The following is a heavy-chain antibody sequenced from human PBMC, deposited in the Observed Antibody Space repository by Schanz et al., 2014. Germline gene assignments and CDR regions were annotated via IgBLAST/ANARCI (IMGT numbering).Heavy chain of an antibody. CDR3: AREIPAGGHFDY. CDR1: GFTFSSYA. J-gene: IGHJ4*02. CDR2: ISYDGNNK. V-gene: IGHV3-30*04. Sequence: QVQLVESGGVVVQPGRSLRLSCAASGFTFSSYAMHWVRQAPGKGLEWVALISYDGNNKYYADSVKGRFTISRDNSKNTLYLRMISLRAEDTAMFYCAREIPAGGHFDYWGQGTLVSVSS. D-gene: IGHD2-15*01.